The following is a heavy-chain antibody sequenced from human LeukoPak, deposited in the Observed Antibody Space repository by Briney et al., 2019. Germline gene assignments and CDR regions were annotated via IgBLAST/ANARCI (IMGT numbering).Heavy chain of an antibody. CDR3: ARDLGSSSWYGVTHYYYGMDV. CDR1: GYTFTSYD. V-gene: IGHV1-8*01. J-gene: IGHJ6*02. D-gene: IGHD6-13*01. CDR2: TNPNSGNT. Sequence: ASVKVSCKASGYTFTSYDINWVRQATGQGLEWMGWTNPNSGNTGYAQKFQGRVTMTRNTSISTAYMELSSLRSEDTAVYYCARDLGSSSWYGVTHYYYGMDVWGQGTTVTVSS.